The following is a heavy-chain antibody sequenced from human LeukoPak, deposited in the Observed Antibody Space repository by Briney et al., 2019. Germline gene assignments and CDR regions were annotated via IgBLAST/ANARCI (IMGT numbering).Heavy chain of an antibody. Sequence: GASVKVSCKASGGTFSSYAISWVRQAPGQGLEWMGGIIPIFGTANYAQKFQGRVTITADESTSTAYMELSSLRSEDTAVYYCARDRRTYSSGWYDYWGQGTPVTVSS. CDR2: IIPIFGTA. CDR3: ARDRRTYSSGWYDY. V-gene: IGHV1-69*13. J-gene: IGHJ4*02. D-gene: IGHD6-19*01. CDR1: GGTFSSYA.